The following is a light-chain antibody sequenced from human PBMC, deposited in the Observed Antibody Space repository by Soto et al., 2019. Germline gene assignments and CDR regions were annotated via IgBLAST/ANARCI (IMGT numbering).Light chain of an antibody. CDR3: QQYRDWPLT. J-gene: IGKJ4*01. CDR1: QSVSSF. CDR2: DAS. Sequence: EIELTQSPATLSLSPGERATLSCMASQSVSSFLVWYQQKPGQAPRLLIYDASTRATGIPARFSGSGSATEFTLTISSLQSEDFAVYSCQQYRDWPLTFGGGTKV. V-gene: IGKV3-15*01.